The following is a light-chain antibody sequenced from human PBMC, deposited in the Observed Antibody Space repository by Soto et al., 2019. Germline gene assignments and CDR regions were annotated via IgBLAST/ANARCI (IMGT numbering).Light chain of an antibody. V-gene: IGLV2-14*03. Sequence: QSALTQPASVSGSPGLSITISCTGTSSDVGAYDYVSWYQQHPDKAPKLMIYEVSNRPSGVSNRFSGSKSVNTATLTISGLQADDEADYYCSSYTRSSTRVFGTGTKVPS. CDR1: SSDVGAYDY. CDR3: SSYTRSSTRV. CDR2: EVS. J-gene: IGLJ1*01.